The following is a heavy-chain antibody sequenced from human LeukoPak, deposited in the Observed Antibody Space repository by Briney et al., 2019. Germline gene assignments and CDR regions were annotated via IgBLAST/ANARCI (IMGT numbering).Heavy chain of an antibody. V-gene: IGHV4-59*01. D-gene: IGHD2-21*02. CDR1: GGSISSYY. Sequence: NPSETLSLTCTVSGGSISSYYWSWIRQPPGKGLEWIGYIYYSGSTNYNPSLKSRVTISVDTSKNQFSLKLSSVTAADTAVYYCARVSRSGGDWRALDHWGQGTLVTVSS. CDR2: IYYSGST. CDR3: ARVSRSGGDWRALDH. J-gene: IGHJ4*02.